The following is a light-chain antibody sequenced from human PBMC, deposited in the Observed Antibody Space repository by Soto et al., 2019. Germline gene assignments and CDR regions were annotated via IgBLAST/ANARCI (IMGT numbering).Light chain of an antibody. CDR3: SSYAGRNSLL. CDR1: SSDVGGYDY. Sequence: QSALTQPPSASGSPGQSVTISCTGTSSDVGGYDYVSWYQQHPGKAPKLMIYEVSKRPSGVPDRFSGSKSGNTASLTVSGLQAEDEADYYCSSYAGRNSLLFGGGTKLTVL. CDR2: EVS. V-gene: IGLV2-8*01. J-gene: IGLJ2*01.